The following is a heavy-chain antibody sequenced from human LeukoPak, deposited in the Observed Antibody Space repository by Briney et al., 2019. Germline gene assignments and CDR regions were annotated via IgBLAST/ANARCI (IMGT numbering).Heavy chain of an antibody. D-gene: IGHD1-26*01. CDR3: AKVSMSGSYAADFDY. J-gene: IGHJ4*02. V-gene: IGHV3-23*01. CDR1: GFTFRSLG. Sequence: PGGSLRLSCAASGFTFRSLGMNWVRQAPGKGLEWVSSISGSGSTYYADSVKGRFTISRDNSKNTLYLQMNSLRAEDTAVYYCAKVSMSGSYAADFDYWGQGTLVTVSS. CDR2: ISGSGST.